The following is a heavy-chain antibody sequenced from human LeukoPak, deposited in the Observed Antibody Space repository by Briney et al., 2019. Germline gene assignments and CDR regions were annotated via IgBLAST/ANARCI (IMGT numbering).Heavy chain of an antibody. V-gene: IGHV4-4*09. CDR3: ARESGMITDY. CDR2: IHTSGST. Sequence: SETLSLTCSVSGGSFTSYYWTWVRQPPGKGLEWIGSIHTSGSTNYNPSLKSRVTISVDTSKNQFSLKLSSVTAADTAVYYCARESGMITDYWGQGTLVTVSS. J-gene: IGHJ4*02. CDR1: GGSFTSYY. D-gene: IGHD1-26*01.